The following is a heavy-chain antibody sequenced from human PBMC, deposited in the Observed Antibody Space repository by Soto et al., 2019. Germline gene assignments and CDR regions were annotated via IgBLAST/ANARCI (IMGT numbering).Heavy chain of an antibody. CDR3: ARGTAYGPFLFPCLDV. D-gene: IGHD3-10*01. Sequence: QVQLQQWGAGLLRPSETLSLTCSVSGEAFSGYYWSWIRQPPGQGLEWFGEINQSGSADYNPSLTIPVDRSPDTSTKHFTPKVPSVPAADTAMSYCARGTAYGPFLFPCLDVWRQGTTAIVSS. CDR1: GEAFSGYY. CDR2: INQSGSA. V-gene: IGHV4-34*02. J-gene: IGHJ6*02.